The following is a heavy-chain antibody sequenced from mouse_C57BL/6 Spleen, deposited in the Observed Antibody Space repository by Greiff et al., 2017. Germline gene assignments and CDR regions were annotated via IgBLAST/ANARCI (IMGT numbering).Heavy chain of an antibody. J-gene: IGHJ2*01. CDR3: ARPEMGYGPFDY. V-gene: IGHV1-62-2*01. CDR2: FYPGSGSI. D-gene: IGHD1-1*02. CDR1: GYTFTEYT. Sequence: QVQLQQSGAELVKPGASVKLSCKASGYTFTEYTIHWVKQRSGQGLEWIGWFYPGSGSIKYNEKFKDKATLTADQSSSTVHMELSRLTSEDSAVYFRARPEMGYGPFDYWGQGTTLTVSS.